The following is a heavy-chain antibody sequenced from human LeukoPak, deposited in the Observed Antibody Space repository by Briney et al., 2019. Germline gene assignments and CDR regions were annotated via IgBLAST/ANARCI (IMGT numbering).Heavy chain of an antibody. V-gene: IGHV4-34*01. CDR3: ARYSSSWSTFDY. CDR2: INHSGST. CDR1: GGSFSGYY. D-gene: IGHD6-13*01. J-gene: IGHJ4*02. Sequence: SETLSLTCAVYGGSFSGYYWSWIRQPPGKGLEWIGEINHSGSTNYNPSLKSRVTISVDTSKNQFSLKLSSVTAADTAVYYCARYSSSWSTFDYWGQGTLVTVSS.